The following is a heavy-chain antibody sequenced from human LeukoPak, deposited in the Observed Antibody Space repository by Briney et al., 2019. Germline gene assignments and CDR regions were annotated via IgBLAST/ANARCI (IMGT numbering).Heavy chain of an antibody. V-gene: IGHV4-34*01. Sequence: PSETLSLTCAVYGGSFSDYYWSWIRQPAGKGLEYIGEINHSGITNYNPSLMSRVTISVDTSKNQFSLKLSSVTAADTAVYYCARAARSYYYYMDVWGKGTTVTVSS. D-gene: IGHD6-6*01. CDR1: GGSFSDYY. CDR3: ARAARSYYYYMDV. J-gene: IGHJ6*03. CDR2: INHSGIT.